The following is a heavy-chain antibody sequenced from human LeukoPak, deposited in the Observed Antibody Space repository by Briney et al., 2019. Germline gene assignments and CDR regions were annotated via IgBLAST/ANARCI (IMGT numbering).Heavy chain of an antibody. D-gene: IGHD6-19*01. J-gene: IGHJ3*02. V-gene: IGHV4-4*07. Sequence: PSETLSLTCTVSGGSISSYYWSWIRQPAGKGLEWIGRIYTSGSTNYNPSLKSRVTMSVDTSKNQFSLKLSSVTAADTAVYYCAIIPSSGWSDAFDIWGQGTMVTVSS. CDR2: IYTSGST. CDR3: AIIPSSGWSDAFDI. CDR1: GGSISSYY.